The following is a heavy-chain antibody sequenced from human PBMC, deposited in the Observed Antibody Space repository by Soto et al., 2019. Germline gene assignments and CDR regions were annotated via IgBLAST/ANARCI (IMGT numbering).Heavy chain of an antibody. CDR3: ARDQSPSSGWPGMDV. Sequence: QVQLVHSGAEVKKPGASVKVSCKASGDTFTDYYMHCVLQAPGQGLEWMGWINPNSGGTNYAQKFWGRVTMTGDTSISTAYMELNRLRSDDTAVYYCARDQSPSSGWPGMDVWGQGTTVTVSS. CDR2: INPNSGGT. J-gene: IGHJ6*02. CDR1: GDTFTDYY. D-gene: IGHD6-19*01. V-gene: IGHV1-2*02.